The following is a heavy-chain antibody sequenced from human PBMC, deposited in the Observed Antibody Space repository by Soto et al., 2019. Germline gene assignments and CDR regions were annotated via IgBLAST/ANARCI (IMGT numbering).Heavy chain of an antibody. CDR3: ARHLVASFDY. Sequence: SETLSLTCTVSGGSISSSSYYWGWIRQPPGKGLEWIGSIYYSGSTYHNPSLKSRVTISVDTSKNQFSLKLSSVTAADTAVYYCARHLVASFDYWGQGTLVTVSS. CDR1: GGSISSSSYY. V-gene: IGHV4-39*01. J-gene: IGHJ4*02. D-gene: IGHD2-8*02. CDR2: IYYSGST.